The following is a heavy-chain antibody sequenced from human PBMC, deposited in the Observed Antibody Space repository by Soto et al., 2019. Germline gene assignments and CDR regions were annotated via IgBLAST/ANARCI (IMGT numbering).Heavy chain of an antibody. D-gene: IGHD3-22*01. Sequence: GESLKISCKGSGYSFAGYWITWVRQKPGKGLEWMGRIDPGDSQTYYSPSFRGHVTISVTKSITTVFLQWSSLRASDTAMYYCARQIYDSDTGPNFQYYFDSWGQGTPVTVSS. CDR3: ARQIYDSDTGPNFQYYFDS. CDR1: GYSFAGYW. V-gene: IGHV5-10-1*01. J-gene: IGHJ4*02. CDR2: IDPGDSQT.